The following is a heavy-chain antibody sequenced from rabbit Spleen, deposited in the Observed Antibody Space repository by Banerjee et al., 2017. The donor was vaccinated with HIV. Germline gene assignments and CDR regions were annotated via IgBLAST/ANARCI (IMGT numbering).Heavy chain of an antibody. V-gene: IGHV1S40*01. J-gene: IGHJ6*01. CDR1: GFSFSSGYD. CDR2: IWTGSTSIT. CDR3: ARDTSTSFSSYGMDL. D-gene: IGHD1-1*01. Sequence: QSLEESGGGLVQPGASLTLTCTASGFSFSSGYDMCWVRQATGKGLEWIGTIWTGSTSITWYANWALGRFTISKTSSTTVTLQMTSLTAADTATYFCARDTSTSFSSYGMDLWGQGTLVTVS.